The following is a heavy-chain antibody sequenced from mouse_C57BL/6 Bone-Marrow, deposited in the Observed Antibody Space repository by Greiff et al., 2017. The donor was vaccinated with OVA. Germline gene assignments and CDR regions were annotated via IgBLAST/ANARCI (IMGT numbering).Heavy chain of an antibody. CDR2: IWSGGST. Sequence: QVQLKESGPGLVQPSQSLSITCTVSGFSLTSYGVHWVRQPPGKGLEWLGVIWSGGSTDYNAAFISRLSISKDNSKSQVFFKMNSLQADDTAIYYCAKRGLYDYDYAMDYWGQGTSVTVSS. CDR1: GFSLTSYG. V-gene: IGHV2-4*01. D-gene: IGHD2-4*01. CDR3: AKRGLYDYDYAMDY. J-gene: IGHJ4*01.